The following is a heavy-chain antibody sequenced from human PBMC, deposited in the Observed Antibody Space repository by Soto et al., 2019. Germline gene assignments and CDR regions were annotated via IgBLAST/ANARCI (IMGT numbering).Heavy chain of an antibody. Sequence: SETLSLTCTVSGGSISSPNFCWSWIRQHPGKGLEWIGHIYYNGTTYYNPTRKSRVSISVDTSKNQFSLKLSSVTAADTAVYYCATREGGYRYGKIDYWGQGTLVTVSS. CDR3: ATREGGYRYGKIDY. V-gene: IGHV4-31*03. D-gene: IGHD5-18*01. CDR1: GGSISSPNFC. J-gene: IGHJ4*02. CDR2: IYYNGTT.